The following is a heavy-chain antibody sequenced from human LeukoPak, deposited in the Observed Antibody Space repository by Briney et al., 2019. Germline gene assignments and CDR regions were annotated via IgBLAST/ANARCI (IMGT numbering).Heavy chain of an antibody. V-gene: IGHV3-21*01. CDR1: GFTFSSYS. CDR2: ISSSSGYI. CDR3: ARGEYSYGHPYFGY. D-gene: IGHD5-18*01. J-gene: IGHJ4*02. Sequence: GGSLRLSCAASGFTFSSYSMNWVRQAPGKGLEWVSSISSSSGYIYYADSVKGRFTISRDNAKNSLYLQMNSLRAEDTAVYYCARGEYSYGHPYFGYWGQGTLVTVSS.